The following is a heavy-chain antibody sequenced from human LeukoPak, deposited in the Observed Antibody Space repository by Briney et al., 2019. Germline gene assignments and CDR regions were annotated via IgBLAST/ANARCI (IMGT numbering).Heavy chain of an antibody. CDR2: IYHSGST. Sequence: SETLSPTCAVSGYSISSGYYWGWIRQPPGKGLEWIGSIYHSGSTYYNPSLKSRVTISVDTSKNQFSLKLSSVTAADTAVYYCARVNVVVVAATRSHYFDYWGQGTLVTVSS. V-gene: IGHV4-38-2*01. CDR3: ARVNVVVVAATRSHYFDY. D-gene: IGHD2-15*01. J-gene: IGHJ4*02. CDR1: GYSISSGYY.